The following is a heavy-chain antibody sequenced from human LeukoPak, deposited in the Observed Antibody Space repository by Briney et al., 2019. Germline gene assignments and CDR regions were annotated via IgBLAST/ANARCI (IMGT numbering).Heavy chain of an antibody. CDR3: ARGPPEYCSGGSCYSGRNWIDP. D-gene: IGHD2-15*01. CDR1: GFTFSSYG. J-gene: IGHJ5*02. Sequence: GGSLRLSCAASGFTFSSYGMHWVRQAPGQGLEWMGWINPDGGADYAQKFQGRVTMTRDTSISTAYMALSRLRSDDTAVYYCARGPPEYCSGGSCYSGRNWIDPWGQGTLVTVSS. V-gene: IGHV1-2*02. CDR2: INPDGGA.